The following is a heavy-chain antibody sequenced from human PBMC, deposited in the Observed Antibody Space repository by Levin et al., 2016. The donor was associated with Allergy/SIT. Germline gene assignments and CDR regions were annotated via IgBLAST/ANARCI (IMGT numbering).Heavy chain of an antibody. CDR3: ARPLMGAVYYFDY. CDR2: IYPGDSDT. V-gene: IGHV5-51*01. D-gene: IGHD2-8*01. Sequence: VRQMPGKGLEWLGIIYPGDSDTRYSPSIQGQVTISVDTSISTAYLQWSSLKASDTAMYYCARPLMGAVYYFDYWGQGTLVTVSS. J-gene: IGHJ4*02.